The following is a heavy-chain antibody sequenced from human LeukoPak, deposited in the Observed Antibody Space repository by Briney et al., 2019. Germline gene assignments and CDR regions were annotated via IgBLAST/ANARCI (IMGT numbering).Heavy chain of an antibody. D-gene: IGHD3-10*01. CDR3: ARGGPYGSGY. J-gene: IGHJ4*02. Sequence: SETLSLTCAVYGGSFSGYYWSWIRQPPGKGLEWIGEINHSGSTNYNPSLKSRVTISVDTSKNQFSLKLSSVTAADTAVYYCARGGPYGSGYCGQGTLVTVSS. CDR1: GGSFSGYY. V-gene: IGHV4-34*01. CDR2: INHSGST.